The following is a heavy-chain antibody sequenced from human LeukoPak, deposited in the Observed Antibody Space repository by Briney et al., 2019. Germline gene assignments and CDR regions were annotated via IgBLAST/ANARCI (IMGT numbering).Heavy chain of an antibody. CDR2: IYTSGST. CDR3: ARVTDTAMVLGWFDP. J-gene: IGHJ5*02. Sequence: PSETLSLTCTVSGGSISSYYWSWIRQPAGKGLEWIGRIYTSGSTNYNPSLKSRVTMSVDTSKNQFSLKLSSVTAADTAVYYCARVTDTAMVLGWFDPWGQGTLVTVSS. CDR1: GGSISSYY. D-gene: IGHD5-18*01. V-gene: IGHV4-4*07.